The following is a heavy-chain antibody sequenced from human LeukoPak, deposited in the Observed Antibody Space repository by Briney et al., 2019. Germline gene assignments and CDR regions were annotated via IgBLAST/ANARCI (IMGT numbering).Heavy chain of an antibody. CDR3: ARLNYYGSGSYNLDY. J-gene: IGHJ4*02. Sequence: SVKVSCTASGGTFSSYAISWVRQAPGQGLEWMGRIIPILGIADYAQKFQGRVTITAVKSTSTAYMELSSLRSGDTAVYYCARLNYYGSGSYNLDYWGQGTLVTVSS. CDR2: IIPILGIA. CDR1: GGTFSSYA. D-gene: IGHD3-10*01. V-gene: IGHV1-69*04.